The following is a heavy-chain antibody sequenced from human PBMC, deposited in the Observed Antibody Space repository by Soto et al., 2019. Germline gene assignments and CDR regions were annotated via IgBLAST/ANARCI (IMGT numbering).Heavy chain of an antibody. CDR1: GDSVSSNSAA. CDR3: ATAQDRERYYGMDV. Sequence: TLSLTCAISGDSVSSNSAAWNWIRQSPSRGLEWLGRTYYRSKWYNDYAVSVKSRITINPDTSKNQFSLQLNSVTPEDTAVYYCATAQDRERYYGMDVWGQGTTVTVSS. V-gene: IGHV6-1*01. J-gene: IGHJ6*02. CDR2: TYYRSKWYN. D-gene: IGHD1-1*01.